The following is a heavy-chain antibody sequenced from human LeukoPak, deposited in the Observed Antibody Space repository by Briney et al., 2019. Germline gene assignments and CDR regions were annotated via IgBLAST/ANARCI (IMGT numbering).Heavy chain of an antibody. CDR3: TKRVRYGGTWDHFAD. J-gene: IGHJ4*02. CDR2: VNADGGNT. D-gene: IGHD6-13*01. V-gene: IGHV3-23*01. CDR1: GFTFDNYR. Sequence: GGSLRLSCAASGFTFDNYRMSWVRQAPGKGLEWVSTVNADGGNTYYADSVKGRFTISRDNSKSSLILQMNSLRVEDTALYYCTKRVRYGGTWDHFADWGQGTLVTVSS.